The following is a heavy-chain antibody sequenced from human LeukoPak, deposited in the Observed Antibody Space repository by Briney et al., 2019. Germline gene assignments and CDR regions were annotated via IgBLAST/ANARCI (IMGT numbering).Heavy chain of an antibody. CDR3: AREPCVY. CDR1: GGSVTSGNYY. J-gene: IGHJ4*02. V-gene: IGHV4-61*02. Sequence: SETLSLTCTVSGGSVTSGNYYWNWIRHPAGKGLEWIGRIYTNGGASYNPSLKSRVTISIDASKNHCSVKVSSLTGEVMLVYYCAREPCVYWGQGILVTVSS. CDR2: IYTNGGA.